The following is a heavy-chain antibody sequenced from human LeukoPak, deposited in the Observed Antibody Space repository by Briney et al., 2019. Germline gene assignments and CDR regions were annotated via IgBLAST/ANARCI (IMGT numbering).Heavy chain of an antibody. CDR2: TNPDSGKT. CDR3: ARGRPGLASAGTYDF. CDR1: GYTFTSSD. D-gene: IGHD6-13*01. J-gene: IGHJ4*02. Sequence: ASVKVSCKASGYTFTSSDINWVRQAPGQGLEWMGWTNPDSGKTGYARKFQGRVTMTKNTSISTAYMEVSSLGYDDTAIYYCARGRPGLASAGTYDFWGQGTLITVST. V-gene: IGHV1-8*01.